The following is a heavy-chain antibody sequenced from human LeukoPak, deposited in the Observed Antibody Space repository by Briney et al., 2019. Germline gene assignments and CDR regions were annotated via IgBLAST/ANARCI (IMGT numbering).Heavy chain of an antibody. CDR2: ISWNSGSI. Sequence: GGSLRLSCAASGFTLDDYAMHWVRQAPGKGLEWVSGISWNSGSIGYADSVKGRFTISRDNAKNSLYLQMNSLRAEDTALYYCAKSLYSSSFTAHYWGQGTLVTVSS. D-gene: IGHD6-6*01. V-gene: IGHV3-9*01. J-gene: IGHJ4*02. CDR3: AKSLYSSSFTAHY. CDR1: GFTLDDYA.